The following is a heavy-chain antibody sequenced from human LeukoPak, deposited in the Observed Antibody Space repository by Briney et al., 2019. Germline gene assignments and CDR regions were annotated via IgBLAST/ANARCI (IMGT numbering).Heavy chain of an antibody. J-gene: IGHJ6*03. Sequence: ASVKVSCKASGYTFTSYDINWVRQATGQGLEWTGWMNPNSGNTGYAQKFQGRVTMTRNTSISTAYMELSSLRSEDTAVYYCARVFRTKNDYYYYYYMDVWGKGTTVTVSS. CDR3: ARVFRTKNDYYYYYYMDV. CDR2: MNPNSGNT. D-gene: IGHD2-21*01. CDR1: GYTFTSYD. V-gene: IGHV1-8*01.